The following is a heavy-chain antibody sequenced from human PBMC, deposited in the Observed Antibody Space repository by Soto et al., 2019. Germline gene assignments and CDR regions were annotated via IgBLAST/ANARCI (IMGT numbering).Heavy chain of an antibody. Sequence: PSETLSLTCSASGGSIPSSSHFWGWVRQPPGKGLEWIGTIYFTGNTYYTPSLKSRLTMSIDTSKNEFSLRLNSVTAADTAVYYCAGQTFTIAAASYGRSNWFDPWGPGTLVTVS. D-gene: IGHD6-25*01. V-gene: IGHV4-39*01. J-gene: IGHJ5*02. CDR3: AGQTFTIAAASYGRSNWFDP. CDR1: GGSIPSSSHF. CDR2: IYFTGNT.